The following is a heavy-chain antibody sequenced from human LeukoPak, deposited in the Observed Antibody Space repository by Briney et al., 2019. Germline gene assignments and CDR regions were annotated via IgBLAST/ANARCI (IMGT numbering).Heavy chain of an antibody. J-gene: IGHJ4*02. V-gene: IGHV3-7*01. CDR2: IKQDGSEK. D-gene: IGHD2-2*01. CDR3: ARARRDIVVVPAAIPDGLFDY. CDR1: GFTFSSYW. Sequence: PGGSLRLSCAASGFTFSSYWMSWVRQAPGKGLEWVANIKQDGSEKYYVDSVKGRFTISRDNAKNSLYLQMNSLRAEDTAVYYCARARRDIVVVPAAIPDGLFDYWGQGTLVTVSS.